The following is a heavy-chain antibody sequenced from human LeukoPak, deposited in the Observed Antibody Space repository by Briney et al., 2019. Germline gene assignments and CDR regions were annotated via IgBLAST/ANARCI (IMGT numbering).Heavy chain of an antibody. CDR3: ARGNHYYDSSGYYRAPYNWFDP. V-gene: IGHV4-38-2*01. Sequence: SETLSLTCAVSGYSISSGYYWGWIRQPPGKGLEWIASIYHSGSTYYNPSLKSRVTISVYTSKNQFSLKLSSVTAADTAVYYCARGNHYYDSSGYYRAPYNWFDPWGQGTLVTVSS. CDR2: IYHSGST. J-gene: IGHJ5*02. CDR1: GYSISSGYY. D-gene: IGHD3-22*01.